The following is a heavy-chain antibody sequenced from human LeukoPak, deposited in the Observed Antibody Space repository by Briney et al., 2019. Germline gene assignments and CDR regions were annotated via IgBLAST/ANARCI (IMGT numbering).Heavy chain of an antibody. J-gene: IGHJ4*02. V-gene: IGHV4-30-2*01. D-gene: IGHD3/OR15-3a*01. Sequence: SQTLSLTCAVSGGSISSGGYSWSWIRQPPGKGLEWIGYIYHSGSTYYNPSLKSRVTISVDMSKNQFSLKLSSVTAADTAVYYCARRFLDSYFDYWGQGTLVTVSS. CDR2: IYHSGST. CDR3: ARRFLDSYFDY. CDR1: GGSISSGGYS.